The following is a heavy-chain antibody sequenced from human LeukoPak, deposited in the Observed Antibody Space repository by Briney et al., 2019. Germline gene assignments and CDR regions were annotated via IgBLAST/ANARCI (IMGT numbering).Heavy chain of an antibody. CDR1: GYTFTDYY. CDR3: ARGIYTGSGYFDY. Sequence: ASVKVSCKPSGYTFTDYYMHWVRQAPGQGLEWMGWINPHSGGTNYAQKFQGWVTMTRNASISTAYMELSSLRSEDTAVYYCARGIYTGSGYFDYWGQGTLVTVSS. V-gene: IGHV1-2*04. CDR2: INPHSGGT. J-gene: IGHJ4*02. D-gene: IGHD3-10*01.